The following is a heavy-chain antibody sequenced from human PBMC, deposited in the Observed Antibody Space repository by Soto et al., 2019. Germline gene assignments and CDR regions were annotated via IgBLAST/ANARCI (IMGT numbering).Heavy chain of an antibody. J-gene: IGHJ5*02. D-gene: IGHD6-6*01. CDR1: GGSISSSSYY. Sequence: QLQLQESGPGLVKPSGTLSLTCTVSGGSISSSSYYWGWIRQPPGKGLEWIGSIYYSGSTYYNPSLKSRVTISVDTSKNQFSLKLSSVTAADTAVYYCARQERRSSSPRWFDPWGQGTLVTVSS. V-gene: IGHV4-39*01. CDR2: IYYSGST. CDR3: ARQERRSSSPRWFDP.